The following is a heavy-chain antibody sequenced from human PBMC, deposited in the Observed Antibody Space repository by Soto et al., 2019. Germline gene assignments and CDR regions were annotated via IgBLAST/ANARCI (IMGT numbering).Heavy chain of an antibody. D-gene: IGHD2-15*01. CDR3: AKPRQITSPLLHYFGY. J-gene: IGHJ4*02. CDR2: ISYEGSNK. CDR1: GFTFSSYG. V-gene: IGHV3-30*18. Sequence: QVQLVESGGGVVQPGRSLRLSCAASGFTFSSYGMHWVRQAPGKGLEWVAVISYEGSNKYYADSVEGRFTISRDNSKNKLYLQMNSLRAEDPGVYYCAKPRQITSPLLHYFGYWGQGTLVTVSS.